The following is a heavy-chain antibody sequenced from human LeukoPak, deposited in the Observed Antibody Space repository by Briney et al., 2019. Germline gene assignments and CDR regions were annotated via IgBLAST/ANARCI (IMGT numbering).Heavy chain of an antibody. J-gene: IGHJ6*03. CDR2: IYYSGST. D-gene: IGHD3-10*01. CDR3: ASGIRFGELVHYYYYMDV. CDR1: GGSISSYY. Sequence: PSETLSLTCTVSGGSISSYYWSWIRQPPGKGLEWIGDIYYSGSTNYNPSLKSRVTISVDTSKNQCSLKPSSVTAADTAVYYCASGIRFGELVHYYYYMDVWGKGTTVTVSS. V-gene: IGHV4-59*01.